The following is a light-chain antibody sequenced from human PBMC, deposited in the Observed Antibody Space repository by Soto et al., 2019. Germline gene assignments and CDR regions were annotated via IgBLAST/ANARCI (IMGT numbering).Light chain of an antibody. CDR1: QSISTY. CDR3: QQYNSYWT. V-gene: IGKV1-5*01. CDR2: DAS. J-gene: IGKJ1*01. Sequence: IQMSQSPSSLSASVGDRVPITCRASQSISTYLNSYQQKPGKAPKLLIYDASSLESGVPSRFIGSGSGKEFTLTISSLQPDDFATDDCQQYNSYWTFGQGTKVEI.